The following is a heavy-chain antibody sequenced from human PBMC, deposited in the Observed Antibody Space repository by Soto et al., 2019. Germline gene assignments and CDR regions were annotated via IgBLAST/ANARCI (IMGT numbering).Heavy chain of an antibody. V-gene: IGHV1-2*04. CDR3: ARAWFGDFVYYFDY. CDR2: INPNSGGT. CDR1: GYTFTGYY. J-gene: IGHJ4*02. Sequence: ASVKVSCKASGYTFTGYYMHWVRQAPGQGLEWMGWINPNSGGTNYAQKFQGWVTMTRDTSISTAYMELSRLRSDDTAVYYCARAWFGDFVYYFDYWGQGTLVTVSS. D-gene: IGHD3-10*01.